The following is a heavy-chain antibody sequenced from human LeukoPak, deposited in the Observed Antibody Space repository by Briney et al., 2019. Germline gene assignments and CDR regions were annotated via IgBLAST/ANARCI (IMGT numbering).Heavy chain of an antibody. CDR2: IYSGGST. J-gene: IGHJ3*02. Sequence: PGGSLRLSCAASGFTVSSNYMSWVRQAPGKGLEWVSVIYSGGSTYYADSVKGRFTISRDNSKNTLFLQMNSLRVEDTAVYYCARRFWYAFDIWGQGTMVTVSS. CDR3: ARRFWYAFDI. V-gene: IGHV3-53*01. CDR1: GFTVSSNY. D-gene: IGHD3-3*01.